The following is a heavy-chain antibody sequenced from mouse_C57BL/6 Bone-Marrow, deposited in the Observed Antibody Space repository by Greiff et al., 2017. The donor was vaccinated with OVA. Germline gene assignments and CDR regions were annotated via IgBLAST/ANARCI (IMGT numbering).Heavy chain of an antibody. D-gene: IGHD3-3*01. V-gene: IGHV14-4*01. CDR1: GFNIKDYY. CDR3: TTRAGTGYIDD. J-gene: IGHJ1*03. Sequence: VQLKESGAELVRPGASVKLSCTASGFNIKDYYMHWVKQRPEQGLEWIGWIDPENGGTKYASKFQGKATITADTSSNTAYLQLSSLTSEDTAVYYWTTRAGTGYIDDWGKGTTVTVSS. CDR2: IDPENGGT.